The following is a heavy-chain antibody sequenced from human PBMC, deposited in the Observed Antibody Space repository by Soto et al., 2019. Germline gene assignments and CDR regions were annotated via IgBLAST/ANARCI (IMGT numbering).Heavy chain of an antibody. CDR1: GGSITGYY. V-gene: IGHV4-4*07. D-gene: IGHD3-22*01. J-gene: IGHJ4*02. Sequence: SETLSLTCTVSGGSITGYYWSWIRQSAGKGLEWIGRMYSSGTTKYYPSLKSRVSMSVDTSKNQFSLKLSSVTAADTAVYYCAREPYYDATIFGYWGRGTLVTVSS. CDR2: MYSSGTT. CDR3: AREPYYDATIFGY.